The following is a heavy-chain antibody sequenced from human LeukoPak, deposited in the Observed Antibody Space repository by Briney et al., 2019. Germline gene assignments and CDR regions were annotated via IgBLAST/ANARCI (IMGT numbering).Heavy chain of an antibody. D-gene: IGHD5-12*01. J-gene: IGHJ5*02. CDR3: ARAPAGGWLHRKGDWFDP. CDR1: GGTFSSYA. V-gene: IGHV1-69*05. Sequence: SETVSCKASGGTFSSYAISWVRQAPGQGLEWMGGITPIFGTANYAQKFQGRVTITTDESTSTAYMELSSLRSEDTAVYYCARAPAGGWLHRKGDWFDPWGQGTLVTVSS. CDR2: ITPIFGTA.